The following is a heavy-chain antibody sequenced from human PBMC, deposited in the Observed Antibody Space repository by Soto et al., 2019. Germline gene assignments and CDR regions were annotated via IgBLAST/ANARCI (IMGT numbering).Heavy chain of an antibody. CDR3: VRATYFSDSSGYTRCLDY. CDR1: AASFSKYY. CDR2: VYFNGNT. Sequence: PSETLSLTCTVSAASFSKYYWTWIRQPPGKGLEWIGYVYFNGNTNYNPSLKRRVSISIDTSKNQISLTLNSVTAADTAVYYCVRATYFSDSSGYTRCLDYWGQGTLVTVSS. D-gene: IGHD3-22*01. V-gene: IGHV4-59*01. J-gene: IGHJ4*02.